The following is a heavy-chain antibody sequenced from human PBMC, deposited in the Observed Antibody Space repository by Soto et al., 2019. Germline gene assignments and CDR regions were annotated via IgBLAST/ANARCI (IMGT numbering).Heavy chain of an antibody. J-gene: IGHJ4*02. CDR2: IYYSGST. Sequence: SETLSLTCTVSGGSISSGGYYWSWIRQHPGKGLEWIGYIYYSGSTYYNPSLKSRVTISVDTSKNQFSLKLSSVTAADTAVYYCTRVALSSLLAAAAEIDYWGQGTLVTVSS. D-gene: IGHD6-25*01. V-gene: IGHV4-31*03. CDR1: GGSISSGGYY. CDR3: TRVALSSLLAAAAEIDY.